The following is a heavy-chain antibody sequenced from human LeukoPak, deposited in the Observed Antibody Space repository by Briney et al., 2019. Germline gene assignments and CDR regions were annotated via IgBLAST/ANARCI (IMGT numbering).Heavy chain of an antibody. J-gene: IGHJ4*02. D-gene: IGHD6-13*01. CDR1: GINFRSSG. CDR2: IQNDGSDK. CDR3: AREGGRAAPGRFDF. Sequence: GGSLRLSCAASGINFRSSGMHWVRQAPGKGLEWVTFIQNDGSDKYYAASVKGRLTVSRDNSKNTVYLHMNSLRTDDTALYYCAREGGRAAPGRFDFWGQGTLVTVSS. V-gene: IGHV3-30*02.